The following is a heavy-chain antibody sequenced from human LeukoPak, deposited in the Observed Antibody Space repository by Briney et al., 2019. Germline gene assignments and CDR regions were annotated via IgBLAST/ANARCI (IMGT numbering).Heavy chain of an antibody. J-gene: IGHJ4*02. CDR1: GYSFTSYY. CDR3: ARATVRLGYCTV. V-gene: IGHV1-46*01. D-gene: IGHD2-8*02. Sequence: ASVKVSCKASGYSFTSYYMYWVRQAPGQGIEWMGVINPSGGSTNYAQKFQGRVTMTRDTSTSTVYMELSSLRSEDTAVYYCARATVRLGYCTVWGQGTLVTVSS. CDR2: INPSGGST.